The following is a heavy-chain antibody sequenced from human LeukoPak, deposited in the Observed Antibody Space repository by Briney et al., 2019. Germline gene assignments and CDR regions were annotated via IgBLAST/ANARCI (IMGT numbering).Heavy chain of an antibody. CDR2: IYYSGST. V-gene: IGHV4-61*01. CDR3: ARAVVVVAATFWFDP. Sequence: SETLSLTCTVSGGSFSSGSYYWSWLRQPPGTGLEWIGYIYYSGSTNYNPSLKSRVTISVDTSKNQFSLKLSSVTAADTAVYYCARAVVVVAATFWFDPWGQGTLVTVSS. J-gene: IGHJ5*02. CDR1: GGSFSSGSYY. D-gene: IGHD2-15*01.